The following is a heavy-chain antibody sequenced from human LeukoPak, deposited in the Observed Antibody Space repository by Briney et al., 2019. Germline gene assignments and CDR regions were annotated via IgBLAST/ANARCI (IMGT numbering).Heavy chain of an antibody. J-gene: IGHJ4*02. Sequence: ASVKVSCKASGGTFSSYAISWVRQAPGQGLEWMGGIIPIFGTANYAQKFQGRVTITTDESTSTAYMELSSLRSEDTAVYYCARLGYCSGGSCYGIDYWGQGTLVTVSS. D-gene: IGHD2-15*01. V-gene: IGHV1-69*05. CDR3: ARLGYCSGGSCYGIDY. CDR2: IIPIFGTA. CDR1: GGTFSSYA.